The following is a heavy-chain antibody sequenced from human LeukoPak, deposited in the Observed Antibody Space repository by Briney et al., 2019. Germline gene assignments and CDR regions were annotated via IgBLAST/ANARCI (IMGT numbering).Heavy chain of an antibody. CDR3: ARPSGYSYLAFGY. CDR1: GGSISSSSYY. V-gene: IGHV4-39*01. CDR2: IYYSGST. J-gene: IGHJ4*02. D-gene: IGHD5-18*01. Sequence: SETLSLTCTVSGGSISSSSYYWGWIRQPPGKGLEWIGSIYYSGSTYYNPSLKSRVTISVDTSKNQFSLKLSSVTAADTAVYYCARPSGYSYLAFGYWGQGTLVTVSS.